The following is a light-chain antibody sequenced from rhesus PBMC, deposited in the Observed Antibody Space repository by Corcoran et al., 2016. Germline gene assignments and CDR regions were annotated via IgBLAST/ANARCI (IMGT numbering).Light chain of an antibody. CDR1: QSLLYSSNSKNY. V-gene: IGKV4-1*01. Sequence: DIVMTQSPDSLAVSLGERVTINCKSSQSLLYSSNSKNYLAWYQQKPGQAPKLLISLASTRESGVPNRFSGSWSGTHFTLTISGLQAEDVAVYYCQQHYSSPYSFGQGTKLEIK. CDR3: QQHYSSPYS. J-gene: IGKJ2*01. CDR2: LAS.